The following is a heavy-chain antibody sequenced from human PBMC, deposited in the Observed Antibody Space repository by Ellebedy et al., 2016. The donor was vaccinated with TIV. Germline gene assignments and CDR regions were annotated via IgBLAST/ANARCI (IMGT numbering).Heavy chain of an antibody. CDR3: ATGSRLRYFDWLSN. D-gene: IGHD3-9*01. CDR1: GYTLTDLS. V-gene: IGHV1-24*01. J-gene: IGHJ4*02. CDR2: FDPEDGET. Sequence: ASVKVSCKVSGYTLTDLSMHWVRQAPGKGLEWMGGFDPEDGETIYAQKFQGRVTMTEDTSTDTAYMELSSPRSEDTAVYYCATGSRLRYFDWLSNWGQGTLVTVSS.